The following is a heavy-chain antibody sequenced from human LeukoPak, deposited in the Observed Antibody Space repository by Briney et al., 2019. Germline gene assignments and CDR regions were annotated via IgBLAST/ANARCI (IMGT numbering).Heavy chain of an antibody. V-gene: IGHV3-21*01. CDR2: ISSSSSYI. CDR1: GFTFSSYS. Sequence: PGGSLRLSCAASGFTFSSYSMNWVRQAPGKGLEWVSSISSSSSYIYYADSVKGRFTISRDNAKNSLYLQMNSLRAEDTAVYYCARDQIAVAGEGNFQHWGQGTLVTVSS. J-gene: IGHJ1*01. CDR3: ARDQIAVAGEGNFQH. D-gene: IGHD6-19*01.